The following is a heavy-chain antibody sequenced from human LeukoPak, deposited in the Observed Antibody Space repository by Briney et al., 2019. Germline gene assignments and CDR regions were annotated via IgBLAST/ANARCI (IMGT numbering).Heavy chain of an antibody. V-gene: IGHV3-7*01. CDR3: ASLGTLVP. Sequence: GGSLRLSCAASGFNFNNYWMSWLRQAPGKGLEWVANIKDDGSEEYYVDSVKGRFTIVRDNAYNSLYLQMNSLRDEDTAVYYCASLGTLVPWGQGTLVTVSS. CDR2: IKDDGSEE. J-gene: IGHJ5*02. CDR1: GFNFNNYW. D-gene: IGHD3-9*01.